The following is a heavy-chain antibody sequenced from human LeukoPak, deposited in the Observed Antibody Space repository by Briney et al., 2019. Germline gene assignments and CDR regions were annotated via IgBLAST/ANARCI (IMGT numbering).Heavy chain of an antibody. D-gene: IGHD6-19*01. CDR1: GVSISSSSYY. Sequence: SSETLSLTCTVSGVSISSSSYYWGWLRQPPGKGLEWIGSIYYSGSTYYNPSLKSRVTISVDTSKNQFSLKLSSVTAADTAVYYCAPFSIAVAPRNSNWFDPWGQGTLVTVSS. V-gene: IGHV4-39*01. CDR2: IYYSGST. J-gene: IGHJ5*02. CDR3: APFSIAVAPRNSNWFDP.